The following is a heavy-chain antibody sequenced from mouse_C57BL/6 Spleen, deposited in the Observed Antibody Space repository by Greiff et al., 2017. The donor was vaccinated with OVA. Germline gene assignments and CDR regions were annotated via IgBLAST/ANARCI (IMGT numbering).Heavy chain of an antibody. V-gene: IGHV1-22*01. CDR1: GYTFTDYN. CDR3: ARSLYGNYSRYYFDY. CDR2: INPNNGGT. J-gene: IGHJ2*01. Sequence: EVKLMESGPELVKPGASVKMSCKASGYTFTDYNMHWVKQSHGKSLEWIGYINPNNGGTSYNQKFKGKATLTVNKSSSTAYMELRSLTSEDSAVYYCARSLYGNYSRYYFDYWGKGTTLTVSS. D-gene: IGHD2-1*01.